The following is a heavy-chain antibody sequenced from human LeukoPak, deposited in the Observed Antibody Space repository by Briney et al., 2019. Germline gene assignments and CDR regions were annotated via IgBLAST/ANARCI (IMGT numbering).Heavy chain of an antibody. D-gene: IGHD2-21*02. J-gene: IGHJ4*02. Sequence: GGSLRLSCAASGFTFSSYTMKWVRQAPGKGLEWVSVIYSGGRTYYADSVKGRFTISRDNSKNTLYLQMNSLRAEDTAVYYCAGTTCGGDCYSEYWGQGTQVTVSS. CDR2: IYSGGRT. CDR3: AGTTCGGDCYSEY. CDR1: GFTFSSYT. V-gene: IGHV3-53*01.